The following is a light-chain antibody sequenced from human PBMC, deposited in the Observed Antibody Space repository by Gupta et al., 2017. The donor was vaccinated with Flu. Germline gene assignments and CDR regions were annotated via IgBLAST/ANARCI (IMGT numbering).Light chain of an antibody. J-gene: IGLJ2*01. Sequence: SPGQTASITCSGDKLGDKYASWYQQKPGQSPVRVSYHDSKRPSGIPERFSGSNSGKTATLTISGTQAMEEAYDYCPEWDTRTWVFGGGTKLTVL. V-gene: IGLV3-1*01. CDR2: HDS. CDR3: PEWDTRTWV. CDR1: KLGDKY.